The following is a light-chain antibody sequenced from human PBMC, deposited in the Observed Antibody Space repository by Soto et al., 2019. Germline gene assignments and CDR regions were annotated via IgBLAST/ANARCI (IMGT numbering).Light chain of an antibody. CDR3: SPYTSISTLYG. V-gene: IGLV2-14*01. J-gene: IGLJ1*01. CDR1: NSDVGGYNY. Sequence: QSVLTQPASVSGSPGQSITISCTGTNSDVGGYNYVSWYQQHPGKAPELMIYEVSHRPSGVSNRFSGSKSDNTASLTISGLQAEDEADYYCSPYTSISTLYGFGTGTKVTVL. CDR2: EVS.